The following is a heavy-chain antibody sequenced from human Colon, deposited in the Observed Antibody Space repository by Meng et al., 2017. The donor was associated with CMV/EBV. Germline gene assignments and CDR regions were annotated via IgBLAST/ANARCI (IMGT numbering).Heavy chain of an antibody. D-gene: IGHD5-24*01. CDR2: IRAGAI. Sequence: GGSLRLSCAASGFPFSDYSMNWVRQAPGKGLEWVSYIRAGAIYYADSVKGRFTISRDDARNSLYLQMNSLRAEDTAMYYCVRDHRWAFDHWGQGALVTVSS. V-gene: IGHV3-48*04. J-gene: IGHJ4*02. CDR3: VRDHRWAFDH. CDR1: GFPFSDYS.